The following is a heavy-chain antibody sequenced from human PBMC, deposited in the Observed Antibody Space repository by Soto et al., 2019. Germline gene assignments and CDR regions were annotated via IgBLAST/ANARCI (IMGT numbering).Heavy chain of an antibody. CDR2: ISSGGGTI. D-gene: IGHD3-10*01. CDR1: GFIFSTYS. J-gene: IGHJ4*02. V-gene: IGHV3-48*02. CDR3: ARRPPSSNNYFFLDY. Sequence: EVQLEESGGNLVQPGGSLRLSCAASGFIFSTYSMNWVRQAPGKGLEWVSFISSGGGTIHYADSVKGRFTVSRDNAKNSLFLQMNSLRDEDTAVYYCARRPPSSNNYFFLDYWGQGALVTVSS.